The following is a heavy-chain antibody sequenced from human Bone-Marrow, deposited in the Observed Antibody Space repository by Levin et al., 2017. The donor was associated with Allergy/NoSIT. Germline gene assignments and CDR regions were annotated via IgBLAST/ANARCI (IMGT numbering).Heavy chain of an antibody. J-gene: IGHJ4*02. V-gene: IGHV3-53*01. D-gene: IGHD3-10*01. CDR3: AILSGGFDTSELDY. CDR2: FYTAGNT. CDR1: GFTVNFNY. Sequence: PGGSLRLSCTASGFTVNFNYMTWVRQAPGQALEWVSVFYTAGNTFYADSVKGRFTISRDGSKNTFYLQMNSLRAEDTAVYYCAILSGGFDTSELDYWGQGTLVTVSS.